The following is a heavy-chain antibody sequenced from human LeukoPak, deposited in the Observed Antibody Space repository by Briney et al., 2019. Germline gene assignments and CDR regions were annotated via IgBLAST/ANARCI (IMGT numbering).Heavy chain of an antibody. CDR3: ARDLGISGWYQYYYYYYGMDV. V-gene: IGHV3-7*01. CDR1: GFTFSSYW. D-gene: IGHD6-19*01. J-gene: IGHJ6*02. Sequence: GGSLRLSCAASGFTFSSYWMSWVRQAPGKGLEWVANIKQDGSEKYYVDSVKGRFTISRDNSKNTLYLQMNSLRAEDTAVYYCARDLGISGWYQYYYYYYGMDVWGQGTTVTVSS. CDR2: IKQDGSEK.